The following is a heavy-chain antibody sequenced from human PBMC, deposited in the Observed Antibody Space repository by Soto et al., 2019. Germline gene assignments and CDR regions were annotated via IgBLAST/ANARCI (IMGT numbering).Heavy chain of an antibody. V-gene: IGHV4-31*03. CDR3: ASTTVTTRPGAFDI. CDR2: IYYSGST. D-gene: IGHD4-17*01. J-gene: IGHJ3*02. CDR1: GGSISSGGYY. Sequence: SETLSLTCTVSGGSISSGGYYWSWIRQHPGKGLEWIGYIYYSGSTYYNPSLKSRVTISVDTSKNQFSLKLGSVTAADTAVYYCASTTVTTRPGAFDIWGQGTMVTVSS.